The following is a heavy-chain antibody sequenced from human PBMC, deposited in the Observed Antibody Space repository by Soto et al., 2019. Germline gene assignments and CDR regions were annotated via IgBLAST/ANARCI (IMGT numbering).Heavy chain of an antibody. D-gene: IGHD2-15*01. CDR1: GGSISSYY. CDR3: AREVVVAATLDYYYGMDV. Sequence: SETLSLTCTVSGGSISSYYWSWIRQPPGKGLEWIGYIYYSGSTNYNPSLKSRVTTSVDTSKNQFSLKLSSVTAADTAVYYCAREVVVAATLDYYYGMDVWGQGTTVTVSS. J-gene: IGHJ6*02. V-gene: IGHV4-59*01. CDR2: IYYSGST.